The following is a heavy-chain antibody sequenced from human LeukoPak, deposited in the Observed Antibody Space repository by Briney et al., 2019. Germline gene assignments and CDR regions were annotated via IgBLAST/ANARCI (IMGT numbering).Heavy chain of an antibody. V-gene: IGHV4-59*08. CDR3: ARVIGYCSSTSCFGYFDY. J-gene: IGHJ4*02. CDR2: IYYRGST. CDR1: GGSISSYY. Sequence: KSSETLSLTCTVSGGSISSYYWSWIRQPPGKGLEWGGYIYYRGSTNYNPSLKSRVTTSVDTSKTQLSLKLSSVTAADTAVYYCARVIGYCSSTSCFGYFDYWGQGTLVTVSS. D-gene: IGHD2-2*01.